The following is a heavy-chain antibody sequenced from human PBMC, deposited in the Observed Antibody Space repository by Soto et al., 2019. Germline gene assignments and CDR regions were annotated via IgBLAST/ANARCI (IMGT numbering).Heavy chain of an antibody. J-gene: IGHJ3*02. D-gene: IGHD2-2*01. Sequence: GGSLRLSCEASGFSFGTYTMSWVRQAPGKGLEWVSAISGGNDNTYYANSVKGRFTISRDNSKNMLYLQMNSLRAEDTAVYYCAKDRPPSNYKYCSGFSCFADAIDTWGLGTMVTVS. CDR1: GFSFGTYT. CDR3: AKDRPPSNYKYCSGFSCFADAIDT. V-gene: IGHV3-23*01. CDR2: ISGGNDNT.